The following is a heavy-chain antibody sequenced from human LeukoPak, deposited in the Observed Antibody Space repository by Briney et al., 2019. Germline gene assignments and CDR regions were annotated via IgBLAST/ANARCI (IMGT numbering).Heavy chain of an antibody. J-gene: IGHJ4*02. CDR3: ARAVRGTHYYDSSGPSDY. D-gene: IGHD3-22*01. V-gene: IGHV4-31*03. Sequence: SQTLSLTCTVSGGSISSGGYYWSWIRQHPGKGLEWIGYIYYSGSTYYNPSLKSRVTISVDTSKNQFSLKLSSVTAADTAVYYRARAVRGTHYYDSSGPSDYWGQGTLVTVSS. CDR1: GGSISSGGYY. CDR2: IYYSGST.